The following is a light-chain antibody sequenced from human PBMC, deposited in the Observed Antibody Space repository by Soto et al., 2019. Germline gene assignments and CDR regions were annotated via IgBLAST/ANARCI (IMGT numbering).Light chain of an antibody. CDR2: AAS. CDR1: QAIDQP. Sequence: GDRVTITCRSSQAIDQPAAWYQQKPGQVPKLLIYAASTLHSGVPSRFSGSGSGTHFTLTITGLQPEDVATYFCQEHSGDLPVAFGRGTTVDV. V-gene: IGKV1-27*01. CDR3: QEHSGDLPVA. J-gene: IGKJ3*01.